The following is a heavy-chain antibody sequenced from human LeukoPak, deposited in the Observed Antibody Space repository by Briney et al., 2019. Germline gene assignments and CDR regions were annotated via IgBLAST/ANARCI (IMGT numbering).Heavy chain of an antibody. V-gene: IGHV1-18*01. J-gene: IGHJ3*02. CDR2: IRVYNGNT. D-gene: IGHD3-22*01. CDR3: ARGKVHYDSSGQATDAFDI. Sequence: ASVKASFKASGYTFTSYGISWVRQAPGQRLEWMGWIRVYNGNTEYAQNFQGRVTLTTDTSTSTAYMELRSLRSDDTAVYYCARGKVHYDSSGQATDAFDIWGRGTMVTVSS. CDR1: GYTFTSYG.